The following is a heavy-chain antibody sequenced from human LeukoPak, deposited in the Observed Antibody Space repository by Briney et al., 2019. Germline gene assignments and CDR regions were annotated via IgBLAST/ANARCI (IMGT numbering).Heavy chain of an antibody. Sequence: SETLSLTCTVSSGSISSYYWNWIRQPPGKGLEWIGYIYYSGSTNYNPSLKSRVTISVDTSKNQVSLKLNSVTAAGTAVYYCARERGRFGVDYWGQGTLVTVSA. CDR3: ARERGRFGVDY. V-gene: IGHV4-59*01. CDR2: IYYSGST. J-gene: IGHJ4*02. D-gene: IGHD3-10*01. CDR1: SGSISSYY.